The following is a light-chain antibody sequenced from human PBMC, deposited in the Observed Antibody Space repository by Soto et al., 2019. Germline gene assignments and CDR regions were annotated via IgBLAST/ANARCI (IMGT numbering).Light chain of an antibody. V-gene: IGLV1-40*01. CDR2: SNN. CDR1: WSNIGVGYD. CDR3: QAKDSSLKSTV. Sequence: SLLAFLGSVSGAPGQRVPISCTGCWSNIGVGYDLHWYKQLPGRPPKLLFYSNNLRPSAVPERFSSYKFDTSSASLAITSHPADDEADYSCQAKDSSLKSTVFRRGTQVTVL. J-gene: IGLJ1*01.